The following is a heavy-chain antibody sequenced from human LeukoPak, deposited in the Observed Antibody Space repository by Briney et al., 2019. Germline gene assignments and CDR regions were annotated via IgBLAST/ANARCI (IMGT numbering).Heavy chain of an antibody. CDR3: ARYRWQYYFDY. V-gene: IGHV4-59*01. CDR2: IYYSGST. Sequence: SETLSLTCTASGGSISSYYWNWIRQPPGKGLEWIGYIYYSGSTNYNPSLKSRVTISVDTSKNQFSLKLSSVTAADTAVYYCARYRWQYYFDYWGQGTLVTVSS. CDR1: GGSISSYY. J-gene: IGHJ4*02. D-gene: IGHD5-24*01.